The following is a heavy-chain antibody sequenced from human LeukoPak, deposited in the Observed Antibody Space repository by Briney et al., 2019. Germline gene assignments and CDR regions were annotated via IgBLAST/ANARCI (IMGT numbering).Heavy chain of an antibody. J-gene: IGHJ4*02. V-gene: IGHV1-2*02. CDR2: INPNSGGT. D-gene: IGHD2-15*01. Sequence: ASVKVSCKASGYTFTGYYMHWVRQAPGQGLERMGWINPNSGGTNYAQKFQGRVTMTRDTSISTAYMELSRLRSDDTAVYYCARDWSCSGGSCRDYWGQGTLVTVSS. CDR3: ARDWSCSGGSCRDY. CDR1: GYTFTGYY.